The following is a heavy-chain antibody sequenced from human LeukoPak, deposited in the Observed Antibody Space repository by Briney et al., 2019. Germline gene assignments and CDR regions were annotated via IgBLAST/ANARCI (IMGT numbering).Heavy chain of an antibody. D-gene: IGHD4-17*01. CDR2: IYTSGST. Sequence: SETLSLTCTVSGGSISSYYWSWIRQPAGKGLEWIGRIYTSGSTNYNPSLKSRVTMSVDTSKNQFSLKLSSVTAADTAVYYCARDDYGDYQSHDAFDIWGQGTMVTVSS. J-gene: IGHJ3*02. V-gene: IGHV4-4*07. CDR3: ARDDYGDYQSHDAFDI. CDR1: GGSISSYY.